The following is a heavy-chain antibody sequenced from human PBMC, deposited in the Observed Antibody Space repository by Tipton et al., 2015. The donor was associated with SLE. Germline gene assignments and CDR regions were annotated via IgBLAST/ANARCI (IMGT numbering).Heavy chain of an antibody. J-gene: IGHJ4*02. D-gene: IGHD6-6*01. CDR1: GGSFSGYY. CDR2: INHSGST. V-gene: IGHV4-34*01. CDR3: ARDLAARGGHYFDY. Sequence: TLSLTCAVYGGSFSGYYWSWIRQPPGKGLEWIGEINHSGSTNYNPSLKSRLTILVDTSKNQFSLKLSSVTAADTAVYYCARDLAARGGHYFDYWGQGTLVTVSS.